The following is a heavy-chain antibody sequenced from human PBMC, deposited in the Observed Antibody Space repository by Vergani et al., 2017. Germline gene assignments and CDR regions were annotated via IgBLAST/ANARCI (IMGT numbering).Heavy chain of an antibody. CDR1: GFTVSSNY. CDR2: IYSGGST. D-gene: IGHD1-14*01. CDR3: ARDNRVLAGMDV. V-gene: IGHV3-66*01. Sequence: EVQLVESGGGLVQPGGSLRLSCAASGFTVSSNYMSWVRQAPGKGLEWVSVIYSGGSTYYADSVKGRFTISRDNSKNTLYLQMNSLRAEDTAVYYCARDNRVLAGMDVWGQGTTVTVSS. J-gene: IGHJ6*02.